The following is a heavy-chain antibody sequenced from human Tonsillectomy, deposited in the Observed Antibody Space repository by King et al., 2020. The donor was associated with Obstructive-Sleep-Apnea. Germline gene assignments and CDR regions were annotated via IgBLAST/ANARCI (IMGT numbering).Heavy chain of an antibody. CDR1: GFTFSSYT. J-gene: IGHJ5*02. CDR3: ARGLYCTGGSCYRWFDP. D-gene: IGHD2-15*01. V-gene: IGHV3-21*01. CDR2: ISSSSTNI. Sequence: VQLVESGGGPVKPGGSLRLSCAASGFTFSSYTMNWVRQAAGKGLEWVSSISSSSTNIYYADSVKGRFTISRENAKNSLYLQMNSLRAEDTAVYYCARGLYCTGGSCYRWFDPWGQGTLVTVSS.